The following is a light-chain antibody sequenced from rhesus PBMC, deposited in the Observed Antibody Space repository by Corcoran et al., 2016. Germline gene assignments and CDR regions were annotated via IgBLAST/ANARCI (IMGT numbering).Light chain of an antibody. CDR3: QQYNSRPWT. J-gene: IGKJ1*01. CDR1: QGISSW. CDR2: KAP. Sequence: DIQMTQSPSSLSASVGDTVTITCRASQGISSWLAWYQQKPWKAPKLLIYKAPSLQSGVPSRFSGSGSGTDVTLTIRSLQSEDFATDFCQQYNSRPWTFGQGTKVDIK. V-gene: IGKV1-22*01.